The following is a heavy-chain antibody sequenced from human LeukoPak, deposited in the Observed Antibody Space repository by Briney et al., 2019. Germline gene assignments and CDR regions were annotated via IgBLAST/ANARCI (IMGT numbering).Heavy chain of an antibody. V-gene: IGHV3-7*01. CDR2: INQDGSQK. J-gene: IGHJ4*02. Sequence: GGSLRLSCAASGFTFSIYWVSWVRQAPGKGLEWVANINQDGSQKYYVDSVKGRFTISRDNAKNSLFLQMNGLRAEDTAVYYCARRGGSSSRRSPIDYWGQGTLVTVSS. D-gene: IGHD6-6*01. CDR3: ARRGGSSSRRSPIDY. CDR1: GFTFSIYW.